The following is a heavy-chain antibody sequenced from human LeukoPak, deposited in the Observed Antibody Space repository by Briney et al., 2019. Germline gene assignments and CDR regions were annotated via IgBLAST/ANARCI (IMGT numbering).Heavy chain of an antibody. CDR1: GGSFSGYY. J-gene: IGHJ5*02. CDR2: INHSGST. CDR3: ARGKRFTPIFGVLLWFDP. Sequence: SETLSLTCAVYGGSFSGYYWSWIRQPPGKGLEWIGEINHSGSTNYNPSLKSRVTISVDTSKNQFSLKLSSVTAADTAVYYCARGKRFTPIFGVLLWFDPWGQGTLVTVSS. D-gene: IGHD3-3*01. V-gene: IGHV4-34*01.